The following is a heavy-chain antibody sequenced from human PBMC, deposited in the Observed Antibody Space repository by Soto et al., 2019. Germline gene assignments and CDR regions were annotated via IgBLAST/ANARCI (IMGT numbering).Heavy chain of an antibody. CDR1: GFKFSNYA. D-gene: IGHD3-16*01. J-gene: IGHJ4*02. CDR2: ISATGGGT. CDR3: AKDRRAGGNSAFYFDF. Sequence: GGSLRLSCAASGFKFSNYAMSWVRQAPGKGLEWVSLISATGGGTYYADSVKGRFTISRDNSHNTLYLQVHSLTAEDAAVYYCAKDRRAGGNSAFYFDFWGRGAQVTVSS. V-gene: IGHV3-23*01.